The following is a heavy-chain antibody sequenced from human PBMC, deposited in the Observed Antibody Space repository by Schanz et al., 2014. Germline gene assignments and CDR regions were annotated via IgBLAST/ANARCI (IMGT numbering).Heavy chain of an antibody. Sequence: QVQLVQSGAEVKKPGASVRVSCKASGYTFTSYDFNWVRQAPGQGLEWMGMINPSGGSTTYAQKFQGRVSITADTSTNTAYMELSSLRSEDTAVYYCAREVGLYDRGWFDPWGQGTLVTVSS. V-gene: IGHV1-46*01. J-gene: IGHJ5*02. CDR3: AREVGLYDRGWFDP. CDR2: INPSGGST. D-gene: IGHD3-22*01. CDR1: GYTFTSYD.